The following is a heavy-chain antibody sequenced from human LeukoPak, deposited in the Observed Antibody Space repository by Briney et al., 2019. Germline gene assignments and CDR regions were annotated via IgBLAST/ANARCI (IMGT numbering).Heavy chain of an antibody. CDR3: ARVVAPYYYDSSGSLFDY. D-gene: IGHD3-22*01. CDR1: GFTFDNYG. J-gene: IGHJ4*02. Sequence: GGSLRLSCAASGFTFDNYGINWVRRAPGKGLEWVSRIHWNGGRTGYADSVKGRFTISRDNAKNSLYLQMNSLRVEDTALYYCARVVAPYYYDSSGSLFDYWGQGTLVTVSS. V-gene: IGHV3-20*04. CDR2: IHWNGGRT.